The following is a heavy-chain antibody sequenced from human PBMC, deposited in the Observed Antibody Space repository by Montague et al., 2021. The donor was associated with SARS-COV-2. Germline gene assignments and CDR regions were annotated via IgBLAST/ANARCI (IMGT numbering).Heavy chain of an antibody. V-gene: IGHV3-23*01. D-gene: IGHD6-19*01. CDR3: AKQPGAGAVVYWYFDL. Sequence: SLRLSCAASGFAFNNFAMSWVRQAPGKGPEWVSSIFGSAAGTYYGDSAKGRFTISRDNSKNTLYLQMNSLRAEDTAKYYCAKQPGAGAVVYWYFDLWGRGTVVSVSS. CDR1: GFAFNNFA. J-gene: IGHJ2*01. CDR2: IFGSAAGT.